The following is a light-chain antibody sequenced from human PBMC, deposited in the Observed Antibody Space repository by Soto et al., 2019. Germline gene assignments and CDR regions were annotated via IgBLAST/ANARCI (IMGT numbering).Light chain of an antibody. CDR1: QDFRSE. CDR3: LQDNNYPRT. J-gene: IGKJ3*01. CDR2: GAS. Sequence: IQMTQSPSSLSASVGDRVTFICRAGQDFRSELSWFQQKPGRPPKLLIYGASILQSGVPSRFSGSGSGTDFTLMIDSLQSEDFATYYCLQDNNYPRTFGPGTKVEVK. V-gene: IGKV1-6*01.